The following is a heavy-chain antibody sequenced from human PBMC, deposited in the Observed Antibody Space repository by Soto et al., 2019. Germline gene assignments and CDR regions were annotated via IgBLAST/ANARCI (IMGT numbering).Heavy chain of an antibody. V-gene: IGHV3-7*05. J-gene: IGHJ6*03. D-gene: IGHD6-19*01. CDR3: ARVIRGWLGYYYYYMDV. Sequence: GGSLRLSCAASEFSFSDYWMAWVRQAPGKGLEWVANLDQGGGEKHYVDSVKGRFTISRDNAKNSLYLQMNSLRAEDTAVYYCARVIRGWLGYYYYYMDVWGKGTTVTVSS. CDR1: EFSFSDYW. CDR2: LDQGGGEK.